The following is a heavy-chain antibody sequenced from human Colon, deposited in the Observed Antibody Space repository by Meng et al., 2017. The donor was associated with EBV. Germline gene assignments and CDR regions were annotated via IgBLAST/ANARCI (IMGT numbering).Heavy chain of an antibody. CDR2: VYHDGST. V-gene: IGHV4-4*02. CDR3: AREDDYGDYVAY. D-gene: IGHD4-17*01. Sequence: QLRESGPGLVMPSGTLSLTCDVSGASITSDNDWWSWVRQPPGKALEWLGEVYHDGSTNYSPSVQSRVTISMDKSKNQFSLKLTSVNAADTAVYYCAREDDYGDYVAYWGQGILVTVSS. CDR1: GASITSDNDW. J-gene: IGHJ4*02.